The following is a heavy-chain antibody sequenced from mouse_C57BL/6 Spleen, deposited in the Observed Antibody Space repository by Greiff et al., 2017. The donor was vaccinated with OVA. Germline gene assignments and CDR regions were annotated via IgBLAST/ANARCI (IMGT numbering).Heavy chain of an antibody. Sequence: QVRLQQPGAELVRPGSSVKLSCKASGYTFTSYWMHWVKQRPIQGLEWIGNIDPSASDTHYNHKFKDKATLTVDKSSNTAYKQHSSLTSEDSAIYYCARRGDYYAMDYCGQGTSVTVTS. CDR3: ARRGDYYAMDY. CDR2: IDPSASDT. J-gene: IGHJ4*01. V-gene: IGHV1-52*01. CDR1: GYTFTSYW.